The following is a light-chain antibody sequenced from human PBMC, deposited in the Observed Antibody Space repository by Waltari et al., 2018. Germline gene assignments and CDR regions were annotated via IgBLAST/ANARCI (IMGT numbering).Light chain of an antibody. J-gene: IGKJ4*01. Sequence: EIVMTQSPATLSLSPGERATLSCRASQSVSSSLAWYQQKPGQAPRILIYGASSRATGIPDSFSGSGSGTEFTLTISSLEPEDVAVYYCQQNSNWLTFGGGTKVEIK. CDR1: QSVSSS. CDR2: GAS. V-gene: IGKV3D-15*01. CDR3: QQNSNWLT.